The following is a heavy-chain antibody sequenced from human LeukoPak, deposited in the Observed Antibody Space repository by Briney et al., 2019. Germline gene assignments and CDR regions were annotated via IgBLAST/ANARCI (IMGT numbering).Heavy chain of an antibody. CDR1: GFTFSSYG. D-gene: IGHD3-9*01. J-gene: IGHJ4*02. CDR2: IWYDGSNK. Sequence: GRSLRLSCAASGFTFSSYGMHWVRQAPGKGLEWVAVIWYDGSNKYYADSVKGRFTISRDNSKNTLYLQMNSLRAEDTAVYYCAREAPLRYFNYWGQGTLVTVSS. V-gene: IGHV3-33*01. CDR3: AREAPLRYFNY.